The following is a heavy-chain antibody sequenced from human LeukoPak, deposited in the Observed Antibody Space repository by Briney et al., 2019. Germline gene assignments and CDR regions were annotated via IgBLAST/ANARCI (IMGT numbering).Heavy chain of an antibody. Sequence: PGGSLRLSCAASGFTFSSYGMHWVRQAPGKGLEWVAFIRYDGSNKYYADSVKGRFTISRDNAKNSLFLQMSSLRADDTAVYYCARGQAAAVYWGQGTLVTVSS. D-gene: IGHD6-13*01. CDR3: ARGQAAAVY. CDR2: IRYDGSNK. J-gene: IGHJ4*02. CDR1: GFTFSSYG. V-gene: IGHV3-30*02.